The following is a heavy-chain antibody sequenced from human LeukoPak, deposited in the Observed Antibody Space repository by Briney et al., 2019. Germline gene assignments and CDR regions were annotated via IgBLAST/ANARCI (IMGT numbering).Heavy chain of an antibody. CDR3: ARILTLYCSGGSCYYSGFDY. D-gene: IGHD2-15*01. CDR2: TYYRSKWYN. V-gene: IGHV6-1*01. J-gene: IGHJ4*02. Sequence: SQTLSLTCAISGDSVSSNSAAWNWIRQSPSRGLEWLGRTYYRSKWYNDYAVSVKSRITINPDTSKNQFSLQLNSVTPEDTAVYYCARILTLYCSGGSCYYSGFDYWGQGTLVTVSS. CDR1: GDSVSSNSAA.